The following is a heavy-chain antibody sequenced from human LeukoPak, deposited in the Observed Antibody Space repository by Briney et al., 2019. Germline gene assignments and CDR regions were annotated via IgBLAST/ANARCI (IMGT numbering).Heavy chain of an antibody. V-gene: IGHV3-7*01. CDR3: ARETGDIVLMVYDNWFDP. CDR1: GFTFSSYW. Sequence: GGSLRLSCAASGFTFSSYWMHWVRQAPGKGLEWVANIKQDGSEKYYVDSVKGRFTISRDNAKNSLYLQMNSLRAEDTAVYYCARETGDIVLMVYDNWFDPWGQGTLVTVSS. D-gene: IGHD2-8*01. CDR2: IKQDGSEK. J-gene: IGHJ5*02.